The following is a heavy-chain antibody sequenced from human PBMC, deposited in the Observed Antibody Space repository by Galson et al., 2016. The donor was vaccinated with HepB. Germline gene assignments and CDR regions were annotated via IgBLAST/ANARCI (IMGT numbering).Heavy chain of an antibody. Sequence: QSGAEVKKPGGSLKISCKGSGYSFTRYYIAWVRQMPGRGLEWTGIIYPSDSDTRYSPSFQGQVTISDDKSINTAYLQWSSLKASDTAMYYCARRRDILTGYHSYYYVMDVWGQGTTVTVSS. V-gene: IGHV5-51*01. D-gene: IGHD3-9*01. CDR1: GYSFTRYY. CDR2: IYPSDSDT. CDR3: ARRRDILTGYHSYYYVMDV. J-gene: IGHJ6*02.